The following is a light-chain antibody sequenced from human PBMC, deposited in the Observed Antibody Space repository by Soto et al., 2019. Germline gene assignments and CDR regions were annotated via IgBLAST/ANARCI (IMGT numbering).Light chain of an antibody. Sequence: DIVMTQSPDSLAVSLGERATINCKSSQSVLYSSNNKNYLAWYQQKPGQPPKLLISWASTREPGVPDRFSGSGCGTDFTLTISGLQAEDVAAYYCQQYKSTPLTFGQGTKVEIK. CDR2: WAS. CDR1: QSVLYSSNNKNY. V-gene: IGKV4-1*01. J-gene: IGKJ1*01. CDR3: QQYKSTPLT.